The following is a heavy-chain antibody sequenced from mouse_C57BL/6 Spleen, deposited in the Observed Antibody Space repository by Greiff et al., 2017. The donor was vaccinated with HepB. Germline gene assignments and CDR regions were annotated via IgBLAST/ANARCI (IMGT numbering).Heavy chain of an antibody. D-gene: IGHD2-2*01. CDR3: TGEGYDFAY. V-gene: IGHV6-3*01. J-gene: IGHJ3*01. Sequence: DVMLVESGGGLVQPGGSMKLSCVASGFTFSNYWMNWVRQSPEKGLEWVAQIRLKSDNYATHYAESVKGRFTISRDDSKSSVYLQMNNLRAEDTGIYYCTGEGYDFAYWGQGTLVTVSA. CDR1: GFTFSNYW. CDR2: IRLKSDNYAT.